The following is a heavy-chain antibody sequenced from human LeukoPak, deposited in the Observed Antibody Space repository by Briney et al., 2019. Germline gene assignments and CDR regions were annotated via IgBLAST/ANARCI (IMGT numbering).Heavy chain of an antibody. CDR1: GGTFSSYA. CDR3: ARGRDIVVVPNRPGYYYYYMDV. V-gene: IGHV1-69*04. J-gene: IGHJ6*03. Sequence: ASVKVSCKASGGTFSSYAISWVRQAPGQGLEWMGRIIPILGIANCAQKFQGRVTITADKSTSTAYMELSSLRSEDTAVYYCARGRDIVVVPNRPGYYYYYMDVWGKGTTVTVSS. CDR2: IIPILGIA. D-gene: IGHD2-2*01.